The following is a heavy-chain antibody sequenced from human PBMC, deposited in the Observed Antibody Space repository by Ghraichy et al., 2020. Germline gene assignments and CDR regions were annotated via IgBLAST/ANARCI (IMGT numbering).Heavy chain of an antibody. V-gene: IGHV4-59*01. D-gene: IGHD1-1*01. CDR3: VRDYNVERLGQFDP. Sequence: SETLSLTCTVSGGSISRYYCSGILRPPGKGLEWIGYIFYSGITNYNPSLKSRVTMSVDTSKNQFSLKLSSVTAANTAIYYCVRDYNVERLGQFDPWGQGTLVTVSS. CDR2: IFYSGIT. J-gene: IGHJ5*02. CDR1: GGSISRYY.